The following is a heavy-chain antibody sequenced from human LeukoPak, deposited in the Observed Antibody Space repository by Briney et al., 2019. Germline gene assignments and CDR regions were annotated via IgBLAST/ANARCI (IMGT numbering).Heavy chain of an antibody. CDR1: GYTFTSYG. Sequence: GASVKVSCKASGYTFTSYGISWVRQAPGQGLEWMGWISAYNGNTNYAQRLQGRVTMTTDTSTNTAYMELRSLRSDDTAVYYCARGRSKRFGIAPGYFDYWGQGTLVTVSS. J-gene: IGHJ4*02. CDR2: ISAYNGNT. CDR3: ARGRSKRFGIAPGYFDY. D-gene: IGHD3-10*01. V-gene: IGHV1-18*01.